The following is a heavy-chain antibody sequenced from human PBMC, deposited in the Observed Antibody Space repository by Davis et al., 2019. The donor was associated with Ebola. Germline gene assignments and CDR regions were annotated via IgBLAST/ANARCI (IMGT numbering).Heavy chain of an antibody. D-gene: IGHD3-22*01. V-gene: IGHV4-59*12. Sequence: SETLSLTCTVSGGSISSYYWSWIRQPPGKGLEWIGYSYYSGSTKYNPALESRVTISVDTSKNQFSLKLSSVTAADTAVYYCARVRRITMIVVVITAVFDYWGQGTLVTVSS. CDR1: GGSISSYY. CDR2: SYYSGST. J-gene: IGHJ4*02. CDR3: ARVRRITMIVVVITAVFDY.